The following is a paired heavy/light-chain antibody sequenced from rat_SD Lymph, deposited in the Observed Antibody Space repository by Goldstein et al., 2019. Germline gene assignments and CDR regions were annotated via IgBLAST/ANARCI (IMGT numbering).Heavy chain of an antibody. D-gene: IGHD1-12*01. V-gene: IGHV5-29*01. CDR2: ISYDGSST. CDR3: TRDYRPIPHWFAY. J-gene: IGHJ3*01. CDR1: GFTFSNYG. Sequence: EVQLVESGGGLVQPGRSMKLSCAASGFTFSNYGMAWVRQAPTKGLEWVATISYDGSSTYYRDSVKGRFTISRDNAKSTLYLQMNSLRSEDTATYYCTRDYRPIPHWFAYWGQGTLVTVSS.
Light chain of an antibody. CDR1: EGISNY. CDR2: YAS. Sequence: DIQMTQSPHSLSASLGETVSIECLASEGISNYLAWYQQKPGKSPQLLIYYASSLQDGVPSRFSGSGSGTQYSLKISNMQPEDEGVYYCQQGYKYPTFGSGTKLEIK. V-gene: IGKV12S11*01. J-gene: IGKJ4*01. CDR3: QQGYKYPT.